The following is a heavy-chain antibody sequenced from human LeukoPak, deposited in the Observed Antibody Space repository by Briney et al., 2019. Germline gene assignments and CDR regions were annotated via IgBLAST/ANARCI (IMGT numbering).Heavy chain of an antibody. J-gene: IGHJ4*02. V-gene: IGHV4-31*03. D-gene: IGHD3-10*01. CDR1: GVSISSGGYY. Sequence: PSETLSLTGTVSGVSISSGGYYWSWIRQHPGKGLEWIGYIYYSGSTYYNPSLKSRVTISVDTSKNQFSLKLSSVAAADTAVYYRARGGDARGVIIDYWGQGTLVTVSS. CDR3: ARGGDARGVIIDY. CDR2: IYYSGST.